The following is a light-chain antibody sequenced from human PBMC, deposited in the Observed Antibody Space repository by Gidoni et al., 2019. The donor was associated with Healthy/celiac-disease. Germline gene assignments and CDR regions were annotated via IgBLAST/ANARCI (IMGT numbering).Light chain of an antibody. CDR1: QRVSSY. CDR2: DAS. CDR3: QQRSNWPT. J-gene: IGKJ1*01. V-gene: IGKV3-11*01. Sequence: EIVLTQSPATLSLSPGERATLSCRASQRVSSYLAWYQQKPGQAPRLLIYDASNRATGIPARFSGSGSGTDCTLTISSLEPEDFAVDYCQQRSNWPTFGQGTKVEIK.